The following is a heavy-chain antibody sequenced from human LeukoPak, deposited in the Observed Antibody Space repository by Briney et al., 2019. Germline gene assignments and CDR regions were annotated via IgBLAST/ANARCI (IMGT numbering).Heavy chain of an antibody. CDR3: ARIADCSSTSCQYYFDY. Sequence: ASVKVSCKASGYTFTSYGISWVRQAPGQGLEWMGWISAYNGNTNYAQKLQGRVTMTTDTSTSTAYMELRSLRSDDTAAYYCARIADCSSTSCQYYFDYWGQGTLVTVSS. CDR1: GYTFTSYG. D-gene: IGHD2-2*01. V-gene: IGHV1-18*01. J-gene: IGHJ4*02. CDR2: ISAYNGNT.